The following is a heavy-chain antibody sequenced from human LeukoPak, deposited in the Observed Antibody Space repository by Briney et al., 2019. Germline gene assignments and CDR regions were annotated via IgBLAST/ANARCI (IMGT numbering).Heavy chain of an antibody. CDR1: GGTFSSYA. CDR3: AKADCGSGGCRRTDY. J-gene: IGHJ4*02. D-gene: IGHD2-15*01. Sequence: ASVKVSCKASGGTFSSYAISWVRQAPGQGLEWMGGIIPIFGTANYAQKFQGRVTITADESTSTAYMELSSLRSEDTAVYYCAKADCGSGGCRRTDYWGQGTLVTVSS. V-gene: IGHV1-69*13. CDR2: IIPIFGTA.